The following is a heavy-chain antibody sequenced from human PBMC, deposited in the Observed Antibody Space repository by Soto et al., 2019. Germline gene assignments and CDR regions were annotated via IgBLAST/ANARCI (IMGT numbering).Heavy chain of an antibody. Sequence: EVQLVESGGGLVQPGGSLRLSCAASGFTFSSYWMSWVRQAPGKGLEWVANIKQDGSEKYYVDSVKGRFTISRDNAKNSLYLQMNSLRAEDTAVYYCASLHAQLWLGGMDVWGQGTTVTVSS. CDR1: GFTFSSYW. CDR3: ASLHAQLWLGGMDV. V-gene: IGHV3-7*01. D-gene: IGHD5-18*01. CDR2: IKQDGSEK. J-gene: IGHJ6*02.